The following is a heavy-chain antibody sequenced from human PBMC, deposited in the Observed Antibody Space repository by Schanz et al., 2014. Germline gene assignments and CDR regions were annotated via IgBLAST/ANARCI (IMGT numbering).Heavy chain of an antibody. Sequence: DVQLLESGGGLVQPGGSLRLSCAASGFTFSDYSMNWVRQAPGKGPEWVSYIRSSSTPIYYADSVKGRFTMSRDNAKNSVCLQMNSLRAEDTAVYYCVRDSFFAFDYCGQGTLVTVSS. CDR1: GFTFSDYS. D-gene: IGHD3-3*01. CDR3: VRDSFFAFDY. V-gene: IGHV3-48*01. J-gene: IGHJ4*02. CDR2: IRSSSTPI.